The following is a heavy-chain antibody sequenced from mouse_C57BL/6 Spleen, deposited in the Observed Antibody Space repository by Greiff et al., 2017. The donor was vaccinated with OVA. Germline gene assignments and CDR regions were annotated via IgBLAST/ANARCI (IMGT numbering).Heavy chain of an antibody. CDR2: IHPNSGRT. V-gene: IGHV1-64*01. Sequence: QVQLQQPGAELVKPGASVKLSCKASGYTFTSYWMHWVKQRPGQGLEWIGMIHPNSGRTNYHAKFQSKATLTVDKASSTAYMQLSSLTSEDAAVYYCARQGYGSSYSYWYFDVWGTGTTVTVSS. CDR3: ARQGYGSSYSYWYFDV. D-gene: IGHD1-1*01. CDR1: GYTFTSYW. J-gene: IGHJ1*03.